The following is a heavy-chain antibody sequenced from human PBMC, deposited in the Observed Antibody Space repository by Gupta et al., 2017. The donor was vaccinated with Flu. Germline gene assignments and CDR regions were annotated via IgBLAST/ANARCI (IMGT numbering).Heavy chain of an antibody. Sequence: WAWIRQAPGKGPEWIGSLYNIGTTYSKQSLRSRVTLSVDTSKNQFSLTLHSVTAAETAVYYCARSLPPSQDEDTWGSYLGFWGQGTLVTVSS. J-gene: IGHJ4*02. CDR2: LYNIGTT. V-gene: IGHV4-39*01. D-gene: IGHD3-16*01. CDR3: ARSLPPSQDEDTWGSYLGF.